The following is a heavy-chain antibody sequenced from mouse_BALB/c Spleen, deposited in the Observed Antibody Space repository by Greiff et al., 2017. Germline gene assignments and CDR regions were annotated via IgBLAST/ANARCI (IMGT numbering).Heavy chain of an antibody. D-gene: IGHD1-1*01. Sequence: VQLKESGTVLARPGASVKMSCKASGYTFTSYWMHWVKQRPGQGLEWIGAIYPGNSDTSYNQKFKGKAKLTAVTSTSTAYMELSSLTNEDSAVYYCTRDITTGYYFDYWGQGTTLTVSS. J-gene: IGHJ2*01. CDR1: GYTFTSYW. CDR2: IYPGNSDT. V-gene: IGHV1-5*01. CDR3: TRDITTGYYFDY.